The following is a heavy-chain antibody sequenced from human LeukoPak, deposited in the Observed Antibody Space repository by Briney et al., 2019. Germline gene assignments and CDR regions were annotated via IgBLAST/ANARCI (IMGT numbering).Heavy chain of an antibody. CDR1: GFTFSSYA. CDR3: AKPGRYYDSSGYYSSFDY. CDR2: ISGSGGST. Sequence: GGSLRLSCAASGFTFSSYAMSWVRQAPGKGLEWVSAISGSGGSTYYADSVKGRFTISRDNSKNTLYLQMNSLRAEDTAVYYCAKPGRYYDSSGYYSSFDYWGQGTLVTVSS. V-gene: IGHV3-23*01. D-gene: IGHD3-22*01. J-gene: IGHJ4*02.